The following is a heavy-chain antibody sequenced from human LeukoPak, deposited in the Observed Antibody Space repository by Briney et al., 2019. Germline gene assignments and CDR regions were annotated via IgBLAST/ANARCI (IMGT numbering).Heavy chain of an antibody. J-gene: IGHJ4*02. Sequence: GGSLRLSCAASGFSFSSYAMSWVRQAPGKRLEWVSANSGSGDSKLYADSVKGRLTISRDNSKNTLYLQMNSLRAEDTAVYYCANKVNTVTTADYWGQGTLVTVSS. CDR1: GFSFSSYA. CDR2: NSGSGDSK. CDR3: ANKVNTVTTADY. D-gene: IGHD4-17*01. V-gene: IGHV3-23*01.